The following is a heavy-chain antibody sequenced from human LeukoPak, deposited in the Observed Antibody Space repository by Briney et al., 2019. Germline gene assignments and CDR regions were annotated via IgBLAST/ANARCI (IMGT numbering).Heavy chain of an antibody. CDR3: ARVRYYYDSSGAHDAFDI. J-gene: IGHJ3*02. CDR2: IYYSGST. CDR1: GGSVSSGSYY. Sequence: SETLSLTCTVSGGSVSSGSYYWSWIRQPPGKGLEWIGYIYYSGSTNYNPSLKSRVTISVDTSKNQFSLKLSSVTAADTAVYYCARVRYYYDSSGAHDAFDIWGQGTMDTVSS. D-gene: IGHD3-22*01. V-gene: IGHV4-61*01.